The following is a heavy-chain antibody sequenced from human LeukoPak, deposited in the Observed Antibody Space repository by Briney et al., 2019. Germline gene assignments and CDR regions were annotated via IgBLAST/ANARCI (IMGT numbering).Heavy chain of an antibody. Sequence: PGRSLRLSCAASGFTFSSYGMHWVRQAPGKGLEWVAVVSYDASKKFYADSAKGRFTISRDNSKNTLSLQMNSLRPEDTAVYYCAKELRGYSFFEHWGQGSLVTVFS. CDR2: VSYDASKK. CDR1: GFTFSSYG. D-gene: IGHD5-18*01. CDR3: AKELRGYSFFEH. V-gene: IGHV3-30*18. J-gene: IGHJ4*02.